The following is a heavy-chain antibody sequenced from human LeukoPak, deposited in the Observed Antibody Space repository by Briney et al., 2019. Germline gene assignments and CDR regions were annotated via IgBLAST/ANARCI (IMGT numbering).Heavy chain of an antibody. V-gene: IGHV3-23*01. CDR3: AKEGGLRSSWSFDF. CDR1: RFTFSSYG. J-gene: IGHJ4*02. D-gene: IGHD6-13*01. CDR2: ISGSGGST. Sequence: GGTLRLSCAASRFTFSSYGMSWVRQAPGKGLEWGSGISGSGGSTYYADSAKGRFTISRDNSKNTLYLQMNSLRVEDTAVYYCAKEGGLRSSWSFDFWGQGILVIVSS.